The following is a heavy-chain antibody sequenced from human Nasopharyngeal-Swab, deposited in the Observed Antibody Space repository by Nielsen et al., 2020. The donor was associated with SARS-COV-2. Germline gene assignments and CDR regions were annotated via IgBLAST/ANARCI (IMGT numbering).Heavy chain of an antibody. Sequence: GGSLRLSCAASGFTFSPFCMTWVRQAPGKGLGWVATIQTDGTEQYSVDSVKGRFTISRDNGKNSLYLQMNSLRVEDTAVYYCARENHGVFDNWGQGTLVTVSS. J-gene: IGHJ4*02. CDR1: GFTFSPFC. CDR3: ARENHGVFDN. V-gene: IGHV3-7*01. CDR2: IQTDGTEQ.